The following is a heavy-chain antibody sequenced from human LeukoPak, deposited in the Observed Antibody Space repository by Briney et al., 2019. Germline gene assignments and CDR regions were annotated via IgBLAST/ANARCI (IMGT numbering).Heavy chain of an antibody. CDR1: GGSISSSNW. CDR3: ARAYCSSTSCYPDY. CDR2: IYHSGST. Sequence: SETLSLTCAVSGGSISSSNWWSWVHQPPGKGLEWIGEIYHSGSTNYNPSLKSRVTISVDKSKNQFSLKLSSVTAADTAVYYCARAYCSSTSCYPDYWGQGTLVTVSS. V-gene: IGHV4-4*02. J-gene: IGHJ4*02. D-gene: IGHD2-2*01.